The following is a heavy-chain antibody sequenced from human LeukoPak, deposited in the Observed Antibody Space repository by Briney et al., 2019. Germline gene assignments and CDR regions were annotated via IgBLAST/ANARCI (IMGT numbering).Heavy chain of an antibody. D-gene: IGHD6-13*01. CDR3: ARLTSSSWYGAFDI. CDR2: ISAYNGNT. Sequence: ASVKVSCKASGGTFSSYAISWVRQAPGQGLEWMGWISAYNGNTNYAQKLQGRVTMTTDTSTSTAYMELRSLRSDDTAVYYCARLTSSSWYGAFDIWGQGTMVTVSS. V-gene: IGHV1-18*01. J-gene: IGHJ3*02. CDR1: GGTFSSYA.